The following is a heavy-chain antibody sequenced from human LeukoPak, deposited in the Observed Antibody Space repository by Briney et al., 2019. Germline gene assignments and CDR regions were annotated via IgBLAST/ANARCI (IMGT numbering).Heavy chain of an antibody. J-gene: IGHJ5*02. CDR3: ARDYAGSSSGNWFDP. CDR1: GGSIRNYY. V-gene: IGHV4-59*01. Sequence: SDTLSLICTVSGGSIRNYYWNWLRQPPGKGLEWIGYIYDSGSTNYNPSLKRRVTISVDMSKNQFSLKLSSVTAADTAVYYCARDYAGSSSGNWFDPWGQGTLVTVSS. D-gene: IGHD6-13*01. CDR2: IYDSGST.